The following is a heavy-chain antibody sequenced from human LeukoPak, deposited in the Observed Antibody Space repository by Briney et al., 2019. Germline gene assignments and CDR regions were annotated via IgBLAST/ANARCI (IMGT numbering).Heavy chain of an antibody. Sequence: PGGSLRLSCAASGFIFNSHSMNWVRQAPGKGLEWVSSISSTSSYIYYADSVKSRFTISRDNAKNSLYLQMNSLRAEDTAVFYCAKDLGIIRVVPDYWGQGTLVTVSS. J-gene: IGHJ4*02. V-gene: IGHV3-21*01. CDR2: ISSTSSYI. CDR3: AKDLGIIRVVPDY. D-gene: IGHD3-10*01. CDR1: GFIFNSHS.